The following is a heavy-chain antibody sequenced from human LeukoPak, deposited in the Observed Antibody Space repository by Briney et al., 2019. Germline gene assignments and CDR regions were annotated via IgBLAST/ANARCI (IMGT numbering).Heavy chain of an antibody. Sequence: GGSLRLSCAASGFTFSSYAMSWVRQAPGKGLEWVSAISGSGGSTYYADSVKGRFTISKDNAKNTLYLQMNSLRLEDTAVYYCARENLAAAADYWGQGTVVTVSS. V-gene: IGHV3-23*01. D-gene: IGHD6-25*01. CDR1: GFTFSSYA. J-gene: IGHJ4*02. CDR2: ISGSGGST. CDR3: ARENLAAAADY.